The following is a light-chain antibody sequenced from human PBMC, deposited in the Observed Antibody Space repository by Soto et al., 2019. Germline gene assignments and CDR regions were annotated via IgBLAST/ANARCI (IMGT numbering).Light chain of an antibody. CDR1: QSLLDSDDGNTY. J-gene: IGKJ4*01. Sequence: DIVMTQTPLSLPVTPGEPASISCGSSQSLLDSDDGNTYLDWYLQKPGQSPQLLIYTVSYRASGVPDRFRGSVSGTDFTLKISRVEAEDVGVYYCMQRIEFPITFGGGTKVEIK. V-gene: IGKV2-40*01. CDR2: TVS. CDR3: MQRIEFPIT.